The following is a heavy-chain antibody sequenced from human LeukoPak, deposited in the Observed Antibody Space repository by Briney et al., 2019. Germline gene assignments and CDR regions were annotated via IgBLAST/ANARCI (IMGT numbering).Heavy chain of an antibody. CDR3: ARDSRVAADY. Sequence: ASVKVSCKASGYTFTGYYVHWVRQAPGQGLEWMGRIDPNTGGTNYAQKFQGRVTMTRDTSISTAYMELSRLRSDDTAVYHCARDSRVAADYWGQGTLVSVSS. J-gene: IGHJ4*02. D-gene: IGHD6-19*01. CDR1: GYTFTGYY. V-gene: IGHV1-2*06. CDR2: IDPNTGGT.